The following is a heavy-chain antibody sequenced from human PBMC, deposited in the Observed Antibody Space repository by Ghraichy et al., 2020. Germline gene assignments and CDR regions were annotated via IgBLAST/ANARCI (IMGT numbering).Heavy chain of an antibody. CDR2: IYYSGST. Sequence: SETLSLTCTVSGGSISSSSYYWGWIRQPPGKGLEWIGSIYYSGSTYYNPSLKSRVTISVDTSKNQFSLKLSSVTAADTAVYYCARDSRDYSNYDNWFDPWGQGTLVTVSS. J-gene: IGHJ5*02. V-gene: IGHV4-39*07. CDR3: ARDSRDYSNYDNWFDP. CDR1: GGSISSSSYY. D-gene: IGHD4-11*01.